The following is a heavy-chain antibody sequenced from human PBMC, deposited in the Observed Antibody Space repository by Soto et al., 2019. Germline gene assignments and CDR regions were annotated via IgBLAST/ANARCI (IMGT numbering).Heavy chain of an antibody. CDR2: ISAYNGNT. Sequence: ASVKVYCKASGYTFTSYGISWVRQAPGQGLEWMGWISAYNGNTNYAQKLQGRVTMTTDTSTSTAYMELRSLRSDDTAVYYCARLSVVLRYFDWLLSVDYWGQGTLVTVSS. D-gene: IGHD3-9*01. J-gene: IGHJ4*02. CDR3: ARLSVVLRYFDWLLSVDY. CDR1: GYTFTSYG. V-gene: IGHV1-18*01.